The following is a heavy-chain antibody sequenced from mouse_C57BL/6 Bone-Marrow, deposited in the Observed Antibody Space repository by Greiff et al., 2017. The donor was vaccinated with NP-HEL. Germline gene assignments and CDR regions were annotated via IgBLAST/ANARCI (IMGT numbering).Heavy chain of an antibody. CDR1: GYTFTGYW. D-gene: IGHD2-3*01. CDR3: ARSDGYYGGYFDV. J-gene: IGHJ1*03. V-gene: IGHV1-9*01. CDR2: ILTGSGST. Sequence: VQLQQSGAELMKPGASVKLSCKATGYTFTGYWIEWVKQRPGHGLEWIGEILTGSGSTNYNEKFKGKATFTADTSSNTAYRQLSSLTTEDSAIYYCARSDGYYGGYFDVWGTGTTVTVSS.